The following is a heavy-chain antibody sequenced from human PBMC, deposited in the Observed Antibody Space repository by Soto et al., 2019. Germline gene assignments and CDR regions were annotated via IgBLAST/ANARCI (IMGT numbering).Heavy chain of an antibody. D-gene: IGHD6-19*01. CDR2: IYYSGST. J-gene: IGHJ6*02. CDR3: ARHPEGSGWYDLYYGMDV. CDR1: GGSISSSSYY. V-gene: IGHV4-39*01. Sequence: SETLSLTCTVSGGSISSSSYYWGWIRQPPGKGLEWIGSIYYSGSTYYNPSLKSRVTISVDTSKNQFSLKLSSVTAADTAVYYCARHPEGSGWYDLYYGMDVWGQGTTVTVSS.